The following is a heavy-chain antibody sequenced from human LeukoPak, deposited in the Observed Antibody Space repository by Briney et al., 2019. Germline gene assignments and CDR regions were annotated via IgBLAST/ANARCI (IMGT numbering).Heavy chain of an antibody. V-gene: IGHV3-48*03. J-gene: IGHJ4*02. Sequence: GGSLRLSCTTSGFIFNTYEFNWVRQAPGKGLEWVSHIGTGGSPIYHADSVKGRFTISRDGARQSLYLQMDSLRVEDTAIYFCASGLVIDYWGQGTLVTVSS. CDR3: ASGLVIDY. CDR2: IGTGGSPI. D-gene: IGHD3/OR15-3a*01. CDR1: GFIFNTYE.